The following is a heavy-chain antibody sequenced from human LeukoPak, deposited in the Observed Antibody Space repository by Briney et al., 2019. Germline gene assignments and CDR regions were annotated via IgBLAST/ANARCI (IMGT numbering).Heavy chain of an antibody. CDR3: ARVRIVGATHEYYFDY. D-gene: IGHD1-26*01. V-gene: IGHV1-69*05. Sequence: GASVKVSCKASGGTFSSYAISWVRQAPGQGLEWMGGIIPIFGTANYAQKFQGRVTITTDESTSTAYKELSSLRSEDTAVYYCARVRIVGATHEYYFDYWGQGTLVTVSS. CDR1: GGTFSSYA. J-gene: IGHJ4*02. CDR2: IIPIFGTA.